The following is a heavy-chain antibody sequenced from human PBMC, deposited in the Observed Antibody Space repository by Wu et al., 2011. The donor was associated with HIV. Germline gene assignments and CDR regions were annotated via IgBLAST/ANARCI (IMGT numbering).Heavy chain of an antibody. V-gene: IGHV1-8*02. D-gene: IGHD6-19*01. J-gene: IGHJ5*02. Sequence: QVQLVQSGAEVKKPGASVKVSCKASGYTFTTYDINWVRQATGQGLEWMGWMNPNSDNTDYAQKFQGRVTMARNTSINTAYMELSSLRSEDTAIYFCARGLGSGWSTGGSWFDPWGQGTLGHRLL. CDR1: GYTFTTYD. CDR2: MNPNSDNT. CDR3: ARGLGSGWSTGGSWFDP.